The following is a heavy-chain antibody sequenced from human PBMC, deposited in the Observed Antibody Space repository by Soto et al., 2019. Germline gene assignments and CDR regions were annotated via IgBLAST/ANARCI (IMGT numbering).Heavy chain of an antibody. J-gene: IGHJ4*02. D-gene: IGHD2-15*01. CDR3: ARDRSRAKPGYCSGGSCYSGFDY. V-gene: IGHV4-59*01. CDR1: GGSISSYD. CDR2: VYYIGIP. Sequence: SATLSLTCTVSGGSISSYDWSWIRQPPGKGLEWIGYVYYIGIPNYTPSLKSRVTISVDTSKNQFSLKLSSVTAADTAVYYCARDRSRAKPGYCSGGSCYSGFDYWGQGTLVTVSS.